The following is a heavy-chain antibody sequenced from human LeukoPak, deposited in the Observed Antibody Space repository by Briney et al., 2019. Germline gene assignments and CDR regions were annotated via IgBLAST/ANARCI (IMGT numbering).Heavy chain of an antibody. Sequence: SETLSLTCTVSGGSISSYYWSWIRQPPGKGLEWIGYIYYSGSTNYNPSLKSRVTISVDTSKNQFSLKLSSVTAADTAVYYCARVLPRPQGHCSGGSCYFSWFDPWGQGTLVTVSS. CDR1: GGSISSYY. J-gene: IGHJ5*02. V-gene: IGHV4-59*01. CDR3: ARVLPRPQGHCSGGSCYFSWFDP. CDR2: IYYSGST. D-gene: IGHD2-15*01.